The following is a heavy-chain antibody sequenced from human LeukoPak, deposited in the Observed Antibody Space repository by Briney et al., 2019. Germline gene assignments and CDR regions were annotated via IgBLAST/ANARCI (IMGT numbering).Heavy chain of an antibody. V-gene: IGHV1-18*01. J-gene: IGHJ3*02. D-gene: IGHD3-9*01. Sequence: GASVKVSCKASGYTFTSYGISWVRQAPGQGLEWMGWISAYNGNTNYAQKLQGRVTMTTDTSTSTAYMELRSLRSDDTAVYYCASPGAGGGFDWLLSHHAFDIWGQGTMVTVSS. CDR1: GYTFTSYG. CDR3: ASPGAGGGFDWLLSHHAFDI. CDR2: ISAYNGNT.